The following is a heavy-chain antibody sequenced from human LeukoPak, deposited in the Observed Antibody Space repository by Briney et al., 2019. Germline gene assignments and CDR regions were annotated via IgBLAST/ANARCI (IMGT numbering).Heavy chain of an antibody. Sequence: SETLSLTCTVSGGSISSSSYYWGWIRQPPGKGLEWIGSIYYSGSTYYNPSLKSRVTISVDTSKNQFSLKLSSVTAADTAVYYCARGALRYDYVWGSYHPGRYDYWGQGTLVTVSS. V-gene: IGHV4-39*07. CDR3: ARGALRYDYVWGSYHPGRYDY. CDR2: IYYSGST. J-gene: IGHJ4*02. CDR1: GGSISSSSYY. D-gene: IGHD3-16*02.